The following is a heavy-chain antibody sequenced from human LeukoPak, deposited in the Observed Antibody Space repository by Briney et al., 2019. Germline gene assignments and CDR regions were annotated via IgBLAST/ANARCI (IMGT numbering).Heavy chain of an antibody. CDR3: ARDHSSGYTYGGDY. CDR1: GGTFSNYA. V-gene: IGHV1-69*04. CDR2: IIPILRIA. Sequence: SVKVSFKASGGTFSNYAISWVRQAPGQGLEWMGRIIPILRIANYAQKFQGRVTITADISTSTAYMELSSLRSEDTAVYYCARDHSSGYTYGGDYWGQGTLVTVSS. J-gene: IGHJ4*02. D-gene: IGHD5-18*01.